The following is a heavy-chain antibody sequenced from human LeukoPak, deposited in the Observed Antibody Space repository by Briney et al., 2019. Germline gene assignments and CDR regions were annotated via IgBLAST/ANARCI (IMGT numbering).Heavy chain of an antibody. Sequence: GSLRLSCVASGFTFSAYTMSWIRQPPGKGLEWIGEINHSGSTNYNPSLKSRVTISVDTSKNQFSLKLSSVTAADTAVYYCARGSRIQLGGLGYWGQGTLVTVSS. V-gene: IGHV4-34*01. CDR2: INHSGST. J-gene: IGHJ4*02. D-gene: IGHD5-18*01. CDR3: ARGSRIQLGGLGY. CDR1: GFTFSAYT.